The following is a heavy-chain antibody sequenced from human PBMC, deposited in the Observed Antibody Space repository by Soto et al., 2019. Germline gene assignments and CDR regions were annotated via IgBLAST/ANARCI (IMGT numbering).Heavy chain of an antibody. D-gene: IGHD3-22*01. Sequence: SVKVSCKASGGTFSSYAISWVRQAPGQGLEWMGGIIPIFGTANYAQKFQGRVTITADESTSTAYMELSSLRSEDTAVYYCARVVNYYDSSGYYYGVLYYFDYWGQGTLVTVSS. CDR2: IIPIFGTA. J-gene: IGHJ4*02. CDR3: ARVVNYYDSSGYYYGVLYYFDY. CDR1: GGTFSSYA. V-gene: IGHV1-69*13.